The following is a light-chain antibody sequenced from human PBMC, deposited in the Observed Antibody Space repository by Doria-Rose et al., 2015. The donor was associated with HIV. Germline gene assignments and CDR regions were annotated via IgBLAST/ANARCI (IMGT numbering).Light chain of an antibody. CDR3: HQYVTAWT. CDR2: DGS. Sequence: TQSPGTLSLSPGERATLSCRASQSFSSTYLAWYQQKPGQAPSLLIYDGSTRATGIPDRFSASGSGTDFTLTINRLTTEDLSQYSCHQYVTAWTLRQGSKEE. V-gene: IGKV3-20*01. J-gene: IGKJ1*01. CDR1: QSFSSTY.